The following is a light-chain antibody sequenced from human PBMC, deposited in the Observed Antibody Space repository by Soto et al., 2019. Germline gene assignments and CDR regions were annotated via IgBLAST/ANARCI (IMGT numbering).Light chain of an antibody. V-gene: IGLV2-14*03. Sequence: QSALTQPASVSGSPGQSITISCTGTISDVGSYNYVSWYQQYPGKAPKLMIYDVSTRPSGVSDRFSGSKSGNTASLAISGLRSEDEADYYCGSYTTSFNHVFGTGTKVTV. CDR2: DVS. CDR3: GSYTTSFNHV. J-gene: IGLJ1*01. CDR1: ISDVGSYNY.